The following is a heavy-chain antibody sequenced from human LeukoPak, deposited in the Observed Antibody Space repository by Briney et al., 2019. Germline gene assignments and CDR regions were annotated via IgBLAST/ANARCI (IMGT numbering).Heavy chain of an antibody. CDR3: ARDRVLGMIVVVSDY. D-gene: IGHD3-22*01. CDR2: INPNSGGT. CDR1: GYTFTGYY. Sequence: ASVKVSCKASGYTFTGYYMHWVRQAPGQGLEWMGWINPNSGGTNYAQKLQGRVTMTTDTSTSTAYMELKSLRSDDTAVYYCARDRVLGMIVVVSDYWGQGTLVTVSS. V-gene: IGHV1-2*02. J-gene: IGHJ4*02.